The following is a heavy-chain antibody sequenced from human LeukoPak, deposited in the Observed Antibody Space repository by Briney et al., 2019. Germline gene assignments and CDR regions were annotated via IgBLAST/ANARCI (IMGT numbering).Heavy chain of an antibody. V-gene: IGHV3-23*01. CDR2: ISGSGGST. J-gene: IGHJ5*02. CDR3: ASQPFDWSPSLNWFDP. CDR1: GFTFSSYA. D-gene: IGHD3-9*01. Sequence: GGSLRLSCAASGFTFSSYAMSWVRQAPGKGLGWVSAISGSGGSTYYKDSVKGGFTISRDNSKSTLYLQMNSLRAEDTAVYYCASQPFDWSPSLNWFDPWGQGTLVTVSS.